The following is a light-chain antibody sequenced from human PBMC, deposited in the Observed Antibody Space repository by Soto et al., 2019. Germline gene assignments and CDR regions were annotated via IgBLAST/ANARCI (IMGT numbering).Light chain of an antibody. J-gene: IGLJ3*02. CDR1: SSHIGSNY. CDR2: RNN. CDR3: SAWDDCLRGWA. Sequence: QSVLTQPPSASGTPGQRVIISCSGSSSHIGSNYVYWYNQQLPGTAPKLLIYRNNQRPSGVPDRFSGSKSGTSASLAISGLRSEDEVDYYCSAWDDCLRGWALGGGTKLTGL. V-gene: IGLV1-47*01.